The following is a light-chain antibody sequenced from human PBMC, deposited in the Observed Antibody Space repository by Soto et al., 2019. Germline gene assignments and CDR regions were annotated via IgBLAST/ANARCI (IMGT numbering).Light chain of an antibody. CDR3: SSHTSSSTPGVV. Sequence: QSALTQPASVSGSPGQSITISCTGTSSDVGGYNYVSWYQQHPGKAPKLMIYDVSNRPSGVSNRFSGSKSGNTASLTISGLQAEDEADYYCSSHTSSSTPGVVFGGGTQLTVL. CDR2: DVS. J-gene: IGLJ2*01. CDR1: SSDVGGYNY. V-gene: IGLV2-14*01.